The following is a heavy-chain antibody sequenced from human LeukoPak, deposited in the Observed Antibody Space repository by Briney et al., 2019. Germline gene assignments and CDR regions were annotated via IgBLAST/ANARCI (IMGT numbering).Heavy chain of an antibody. D-gene: IGHD1-26*01. CDR2: ISYDGSNK. J-gene: IGHJ6*02. Sequence: PGGSLRLSCAASGFTFSSYWMSWVRQAPGKGLEWVAVISYDGSNKYYADSVKGRFTISRDNSKNTLYLQMNSLRAEDTAVYYCAKELSGSYQAYYYYSMDVWGQGTTVTVSS. CDR3: AKELSGSYQAYYYYSMDV. V-gene: IGHV3-30*18. CDR1: GFTFSSYW.